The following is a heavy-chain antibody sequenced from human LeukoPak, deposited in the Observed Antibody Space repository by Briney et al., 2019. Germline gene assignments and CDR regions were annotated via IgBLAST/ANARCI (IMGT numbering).Heavy chain of an antibody. CDR1: GGSISSGGYY. CDR2: IYHSGST. Sequence: SETLSLTCTVSGGSISSGGYYWSWIRQPPGKGLEWIGYIYHSGSTYYNPSLKSRVTISVDRSKNQFSLKLSSVTAADTAVYYCARASGPSRKWELLEGVGFDYWGQGTLVTVSS. CDR3: ARASGPSRKWELLEGVGFDY. D-gene: IGHD1-26*01. J-gene: IGHJ4*02. V-gene: IGHV4-30-2*01.